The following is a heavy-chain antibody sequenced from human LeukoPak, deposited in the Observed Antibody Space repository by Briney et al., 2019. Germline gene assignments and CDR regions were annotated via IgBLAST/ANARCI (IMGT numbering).Heavy chain of an antibody. CDR2: IKQDGTEK. D-gene: IGHD6-6*01. V-gene: IGHV3-7*01. CDR3: ARDSLYSSSSPWFDP. J-gene: IGHJ5*02. Sequence: GGSLRLSCAASGFTFSSYWMSWVRQAPGKGLEWVANIKQDGTEKYYVDSVKGRFTISRDNAKNSLYLQMNSLRAEDTAVYYCARDSLYSSSSPWFDPWGQGTLVTVSS. CDR1: GFTFSSYW.